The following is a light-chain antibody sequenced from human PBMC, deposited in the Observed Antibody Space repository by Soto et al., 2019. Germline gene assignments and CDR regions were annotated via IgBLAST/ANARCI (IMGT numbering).Light chain of an antibody. CDR2: DAS. Sequence: EIVLTQSPATLSLSPGERATLSCRASQSVSSYLAWYQQTPGQAPRLLIYDASNRATGIPARFSGSGSGTDFTLTISGLEPEDFAVYYCQQRSNWPPITFGQGTRLEIK. CDR1: QSVSSY. CDR3: QQRSNWPPIT. V-gene: IGKV3-11*01. J-gene: IGKJ5*01.